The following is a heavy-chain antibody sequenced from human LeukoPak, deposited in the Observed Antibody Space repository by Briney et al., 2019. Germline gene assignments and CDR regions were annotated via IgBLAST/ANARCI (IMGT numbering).Heavy chain of an antibody. CDR3: ARDEATGWFDP. CDR2: LNPSSGST. CDR1: GYTFTGSY. D-gene: IGHD5-24*01. J-gene: IGHJ5*02. V-gene: IGHV1-46*01. Sequence: GASVKVSCKASGYTFTGSYMHWVRQAPGQGLEWMGILNPSSGSTAYAQKFQGRVTMTKDTSTSTVYMELSSLRSEDTAVYYCARDEATGWFDPWGQGTPVIVFS.